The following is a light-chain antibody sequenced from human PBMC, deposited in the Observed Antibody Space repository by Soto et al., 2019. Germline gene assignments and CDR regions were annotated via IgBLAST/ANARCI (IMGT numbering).Light chain of an antibody. CDR2: VNSDGSH. J-gene: IGLJ3*02. V-gene: IGLV4-69*01. CDR1: SGHSTYA. CDR3: QTWGTGPWV. Sequence: QSVLTQSPSASASLGASVNLTCTLSSGHSTYAIAWHQQQPEKGPRYLMKVNSDGSHSKGDGIPDRFSGSSSGAERYLTIASLRSEDEADYYCQTWGTGPWVFGGGTKLAVL.